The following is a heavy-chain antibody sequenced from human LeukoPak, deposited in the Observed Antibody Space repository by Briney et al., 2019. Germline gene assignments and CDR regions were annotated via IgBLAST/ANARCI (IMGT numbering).Heavy chain of an antibody. CDR1: GFTFSSYG. D-gene: IGHD3-22*01. Sequence: GGSLRLSCAASGFTFSSYGMHWVRQAPGKGLEWVAFMRYDGSNKYYADSVKGRFTISRDNSKNTLYLQMNSLRAEDTAVYYCAKHRGPYYYDSSGYYDYWGQGTLVTVSS. V-gene: IGHV3-30*02. J-gene: IGHJ4*02. CDR2: MRYDGSNK. CDR3: AKHRGPYYYDSSGYYDY.